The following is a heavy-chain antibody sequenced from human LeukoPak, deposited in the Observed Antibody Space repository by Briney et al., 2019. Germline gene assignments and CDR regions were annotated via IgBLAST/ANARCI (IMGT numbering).Heavy chain of an antibody. CDR2: IIPIFGTA. CDR3: ARCYYYDSSGSRNYFDY. D-gene: IGHD3-22*01. CDR1: GGTFSSYA. Sequence: SVKVSCKASGGTFSSYAISWVRQAPGQGLEWMGGIIPIFGTANYAQKFQGRVTITADESTSTAYMELSSLRSEDTAVYYCARCYYYDSSGSRNYFDYWGQGTLVTVSS. J-gene: IGHJ4*02. V-gene: IGHV1-69*01.